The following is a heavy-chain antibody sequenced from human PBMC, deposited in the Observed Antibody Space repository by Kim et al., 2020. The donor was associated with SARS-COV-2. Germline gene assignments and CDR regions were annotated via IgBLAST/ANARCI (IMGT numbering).Heavy chain of an antibody. Sequence: ASVKVSCEASGYSFTGYYVHWVRQAPGQGPVWMGWINPSSGDTYYAPKFQGRVTMARDKSLSTAYMELSRLRFDDTAVYYCTRAGYGYWGQGTLVTVSS. J-gene: IGHJ4*02. V-gene: IGHV1-2*02. D-gene: IGHD2-15*01. CDR3: TRAGYGY. CDR1: GYSFTGYY. CDR2: INPSSGDT.